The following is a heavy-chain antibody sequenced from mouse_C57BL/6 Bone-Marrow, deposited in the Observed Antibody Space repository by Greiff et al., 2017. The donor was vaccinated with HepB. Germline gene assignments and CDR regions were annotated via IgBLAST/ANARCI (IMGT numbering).Heavy chain of an antibody. V-gene: IGHV5-9-1*02. CDR1: GFTFSSYA. CDR2: ISSGGDYI. Sequence: EVKLVESGEGLVKPGGSLKLSCAASGFTFSSYAMSWVRQTPEKRLEWVAYISSGGDYIYYADTVKGRFTISRDNARNTRYLQMSSLKSEDTAMYYCSRDGSNYDAMDYGGQGTSVTVSS. J-gene: IGHJ4*01. CDR3: SRDGSNYDAMDY. D-gene: IGHD2-5*01.